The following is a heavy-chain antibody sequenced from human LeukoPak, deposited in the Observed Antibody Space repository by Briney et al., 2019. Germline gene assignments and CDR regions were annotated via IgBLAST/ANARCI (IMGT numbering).Heavy chain of an antibody. D-gene: IGHD3-10*01. J-gene: IGHJ6*03. Sequence: GGSLRLSCAASGFNFSAYAMHWVRQAPGKGLEYVSAVTNNGDTTYYANSLKGRFTISRDNSKSTLFLQMDSLRGEDMGVYYCARGHPYNYGSNYMDVWGSGTTVTVS. CDR3: ARGHPYNYGSNYMDV. CDR2: VTNNGDTT. V-gene: IGHV3-64*01. CDR1: GFNFSAYA.